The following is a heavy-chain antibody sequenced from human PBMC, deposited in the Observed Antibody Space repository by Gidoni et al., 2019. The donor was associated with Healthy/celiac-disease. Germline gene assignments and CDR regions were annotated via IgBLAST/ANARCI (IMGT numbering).Heavy chain of an antibody. Sequence: EVQLVESGGGLVKPGGSLRLSCAASGFTFSSYSMNWVRQAPGKGLEWVSSISSSSSYIYYADSVKGRFTISRDNAKNSLYLQMNSLRAEDTAVYYCAREGLGNDSSGYYYPYFDYWGQGTLVTVSS. CDR3: AREGLGNDSSGYYYPYFDY. D-gene: IGHD3-22*01. CDR2: ISSSSSYI. V-gene: IGHV3-21*01. CDR1: GFTFSSYS. J-gene: IGHJ4*02.